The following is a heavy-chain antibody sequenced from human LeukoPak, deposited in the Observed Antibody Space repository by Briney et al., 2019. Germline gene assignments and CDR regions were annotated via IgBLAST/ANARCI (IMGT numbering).Heavy chain of an antibody. CDR1: GFTFSSYA. D-gene: IGHD6-13*01. V-gene: IGHV3-30*04. CDR2: ISYDGSNK. Sequence: GGSLRLSCAASGFTFSSYAIHWVRQAPGKGLEWVAVISYDGSNKYYADSVKGRFTISRDNSKNTLYLQMNSLRAEDTAVYYAAAGDAFDIWGQGTMVTVSS. CDR3: AAGDAFDI. J-gene: IGHJ3*02.